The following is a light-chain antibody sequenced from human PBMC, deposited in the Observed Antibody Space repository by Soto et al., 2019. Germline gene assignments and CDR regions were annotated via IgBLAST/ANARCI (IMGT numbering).Light chain of an antibody. CDR2: DVS. Sequence: QSALTQPASVSGSPGQSITISCTGTSSDVGGYNYVSWYQQHPGKAPKLMIYDVSNRPSGVSNRFSGSKSGNTASLTISGRQAEDDADYYCSSYTSSSTVVFGGWTQLTVL. J-gene: IGLJ2*01. V-gene: IGLV2-14*01. CDR3: SSYTSSSTVV. CDR1: SSDVGGYNY.